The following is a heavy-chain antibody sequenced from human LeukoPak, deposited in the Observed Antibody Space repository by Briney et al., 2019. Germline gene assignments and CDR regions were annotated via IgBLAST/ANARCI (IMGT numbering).Heavy chain of an antibody. D-gene: IGHD6-13*01. CDR2: IYYSGST. J-gene: IGHJ4*02. CDR3: ARGKAAAGFFNVIFDY. Sequence: PSETLSLTCTVSGGSVSSGSYYWSWIRQPPGKGLEWIGYIYYSGSTNYNPSLKSRVTISVDTSKNQFSLKLSSVTAADTAVFYCARGKAAAGFFNVIFDYWGQGTLAPVSS. CDR1: GGSVSSGSYY. V-gene: IGHV4-61*01.